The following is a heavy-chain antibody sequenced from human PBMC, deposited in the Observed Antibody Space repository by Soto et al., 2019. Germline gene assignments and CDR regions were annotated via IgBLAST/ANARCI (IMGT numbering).Heavy chain of an antibody. CDR1: GGTFSSYA. V-gene: IGHV1-69*13. CDR2: IIPIFGTA. D-gene: IGHD1-26*01. Sequence: SVKVSCKASGGTFSSYAISWVRQAPGQGLEWMGGIIPIFGTANYAQKFQDRVTITADESTSTAYMELSSLRSEDTAVYYCARENSALGYAFDIWGQGTMVTV. CDR3: ARENSALGYAFDI. J-gene: IGHJ3*02.